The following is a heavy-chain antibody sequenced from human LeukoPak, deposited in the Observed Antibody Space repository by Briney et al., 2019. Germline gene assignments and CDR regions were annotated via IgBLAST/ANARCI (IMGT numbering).Heavy chain of an antibody. V-gene: IGHV1-46*01. J-gene: IGHJ5*02. Sequence: ASVKVSCKASGYTFTSYYMHWVRQAPGQGLEWMGIINPSGGSTSYAQKFQGRVTMTRNTSISTAYMELSSLRSEDTAVYYCAGSYDFWSGYYRGFDPWGQGTLVTVSS. D-gene: IGHD3-3*01. CDR1: GYTFTSYY. CDR3: AGSYDFWSGYYRGFDP. CDR2: INPSGGST.